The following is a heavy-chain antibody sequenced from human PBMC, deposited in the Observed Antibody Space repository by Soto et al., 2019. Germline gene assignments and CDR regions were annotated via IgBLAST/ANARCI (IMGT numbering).Heavy chain of an antibody. CDR3: AKDQRIVGSTRGYIDY. D-gene: IGHD1-26*01. CDR1: GFTFNMHG. CDR2: ISTDGSYK. Sequence: QVQLVESGGGVVQPGRSLRLSCAASGFTFNMHGMHWVRQAPGKGLEWVAVISTDGSYKYHVDSVKGRFTISRDNSNNTFYLQMNSLKTEDTAIYYCAKDQRIVGSTRGYIDYWGQGTLVTVSS. J-gene: IGHJ4*02. V-gene: IGHV3-30*18.